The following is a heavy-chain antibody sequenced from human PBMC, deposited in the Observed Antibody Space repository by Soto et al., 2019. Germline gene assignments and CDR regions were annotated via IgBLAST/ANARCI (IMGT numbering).Heavy chain of an antibody. D-gene: IGHD6-19*01. CDR1: GYRFTSYW. J-gene: IGHJ4*02. V-gene: IGHV5-51*01. CDR2: IYAGDSNT. CDR3: ARQGSGWYPFDY. Sequence: GESLKISCKGSGYRFTSYWIGWVRQLPGKGLEWMGIIYAGDSNTRYSPSFQGHVTMSVDKSITTAYLQWSSLKASDTAMYYCARQGSGWYPFDYWGQGTQVTVSS.